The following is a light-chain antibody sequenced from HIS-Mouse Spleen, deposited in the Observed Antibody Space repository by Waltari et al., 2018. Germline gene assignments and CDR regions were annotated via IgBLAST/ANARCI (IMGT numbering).Light chain of an antibody. CDR2: DAS. Sequence: AIQLTQSPSSLSASVGDRVTITCRASQGISSALAWYQQKPGKAPKLLIYDASSLESGVPSRFSGSGSGTDFTLKISRVEAEDVGVYYCMQALQTPFTFGPGTKVDIK. V-gene: IGKV1-13*02. CDR1: QGISSA. J-gene: IGKJ3*01. CDR3: MQALQTPFT.